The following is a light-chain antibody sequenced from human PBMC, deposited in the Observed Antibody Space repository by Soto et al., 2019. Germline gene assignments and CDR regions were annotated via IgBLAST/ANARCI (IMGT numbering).Light chain of an antibody. CDR1: QNINNY. CDR3: QQSYSTPRT. V-gene: IGKV1-39*01. J-gene: IGKJ1*01. Sequence: DLQMTQSPSSLSASVGDRVTITCRASQNINNYLNWYQQKPGKAPKLLIHATSSLQSGVPSRFSGSGSGTDFTLTISSLQPEDFATYYCQQSYSTPRTFGQGTKVDI. CDR2: ATS.